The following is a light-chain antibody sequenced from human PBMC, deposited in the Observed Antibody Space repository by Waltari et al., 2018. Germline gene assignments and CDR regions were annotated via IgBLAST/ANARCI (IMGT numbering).Light chain of an antibody. CDR3: QQYNRWPPIT. CDR1: QSISRN. Sequence: EVLMTQSPPTLSVSPGEGATLSCRASQSISRNLAWYQQKPGQAPRLLIYGASTRAPGIPARFTGSGSGTEFTLTISSLQSEDSAVYYCQQYNRWPPITFGQGTRLEIK. CDR2: GAS. J-gene: IGKJ5*01. V-gene: IGKV3-15*01.